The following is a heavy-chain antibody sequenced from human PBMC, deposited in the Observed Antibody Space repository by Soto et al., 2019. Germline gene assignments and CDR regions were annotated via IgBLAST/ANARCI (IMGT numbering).Heavy chain of an antibody. CDR1: GFTFSSYG. CDR3: AKDGKQWLVGNWFDP. J-gene: IGHJ5*02. D-gene: IGHD6-19*01. V-gene: IGHV3-30*18. CDR2: ISYDGSNK. Sequence: QVQLVESGGVVVQPGRSLRLSCAASGFTFSSYGMHWVRQAPGKGLEWVAVISYDGSNKYYADSVKGRFTISRDNSKNTLYLQMNTLRAEDTAVYYCAKDGKQWLVGNWFDPWGQGTLVTVSS.